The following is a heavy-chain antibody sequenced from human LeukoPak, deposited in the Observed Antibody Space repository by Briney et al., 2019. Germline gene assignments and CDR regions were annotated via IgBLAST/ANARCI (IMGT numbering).Heavy chain of an antibody. V-gene: IGHV4-39*01. Sequence: KPSETLSLTCTVSGGSISSSSYYWGWIRQPPGKGLESIGSIYYSGSTYYNPSLKSRVTISVDTSKNQFSLKLSSVTAADTAVYYCGSWIQWITSFDYWGQGTLVTVSS. J-gene: IGHJ4*02. CDR3: GSWIQWITSFDY. CDR1: GGSISSSSYY. CDR2: IYYSGST. D-gene: IGHD5-18*01.